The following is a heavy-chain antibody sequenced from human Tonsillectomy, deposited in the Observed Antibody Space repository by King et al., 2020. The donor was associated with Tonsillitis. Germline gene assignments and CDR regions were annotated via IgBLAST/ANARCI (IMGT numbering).Heavy chain of an antibody. D-gene: IGHD2-21*02. J-gene: IGHJ4*02. CDR1: GGSISSGDYY. V-gene: IGHV4-30-4*01. CDR2: IYYRGST. CDR3: ARSYASCFVYGVCYSLYDY. Sequence: VQLQESGPGLVKPSQTLSLTCTVSGGSISSGDYYWSWIRQPPGKGLEWIGYIYYRGSTNYNPFLKSRVTISIDTSKNQFSLKLSSVTAADTAVYYCARSYASCFVYGVCYSLYDYWGQGTLVTVSS.